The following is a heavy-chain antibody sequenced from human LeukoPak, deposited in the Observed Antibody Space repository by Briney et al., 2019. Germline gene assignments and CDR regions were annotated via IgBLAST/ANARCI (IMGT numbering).Heavy chain of an antibody. J-gene: IGHJ6*03. CDR2: IRGSGGST. CDR3: ARVYYYYYMDV. CDR1: GFTFSSYG. V-gene: IGHV3-23*01. Sequence: GGSLRLSCAASGFTFSSYGMSWVRQAPGKGLEWVSAIRGSGGSTYYADSVKGRFIISRDNSKNTLYLQMTSLRAEDTAVYYCARVYYYYYMDVWGKGTTVTVSS.